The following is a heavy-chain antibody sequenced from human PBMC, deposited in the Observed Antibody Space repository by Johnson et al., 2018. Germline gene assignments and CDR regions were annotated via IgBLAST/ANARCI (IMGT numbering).Heavy chain of an antibody. CDR2: ISGSGNNI. J-gene: IGHJ1*01. D-gene: IGHD5-18*01. Sequence: QVQLVESGGGLVKPGGSLRLSCAASGFTFSDYYMSWIRQAPGKGQEWVLYISGSGNNIYYAVSVKGRFTISRDNAKNSLFLQMNRLRAEDTAVYYCARGERAYSYGPTRGYFHDWGQGTLVSVSS. CDR1: GFTFSDYY. CDR3: ARGERAYSYGPTRGYFHD. V-gene: IGHV3-11*04.